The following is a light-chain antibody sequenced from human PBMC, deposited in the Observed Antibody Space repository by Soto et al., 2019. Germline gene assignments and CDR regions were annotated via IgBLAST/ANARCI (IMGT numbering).Light chain of an antibody. J-gene: IGKJ1*01. CDR3: QQYGTSPWT. CDR1: QSVSSSY. V-gene: IGKV3-20*01. CDR2: GPS. Sequence: IVLTQSPGTLSLSPGERATLSCRASQSVSSSYLAWFQQKPGQAPGLLIYGPSSRATGIPDRFSGSGSGTDFTLTISTLEPEDFAVYYCQQYGTSPWTFGQGTKVDIK.